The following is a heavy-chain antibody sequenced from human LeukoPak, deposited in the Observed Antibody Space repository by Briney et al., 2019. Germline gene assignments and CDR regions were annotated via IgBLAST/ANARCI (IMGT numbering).Heavy chain of an antibody. CDR1: GFTFSTYW. J-gene: IGHJ4*02. CDR3: ARVGYSSSSFDY. CDR2: IKQDGSQK. Sequence: GGSLRLSCAASGFTFSTYWMSWVRQAPGKGLEWVANIKQDGSQKYYVDSVKGRFTISRDNAQNSVYLQMNSLRAEDTAMYYCARVGYSSSSFDYWGQGTLVTVSS. V-gene: IGHV3-7*01. D-gene: IGHD6-6*01.